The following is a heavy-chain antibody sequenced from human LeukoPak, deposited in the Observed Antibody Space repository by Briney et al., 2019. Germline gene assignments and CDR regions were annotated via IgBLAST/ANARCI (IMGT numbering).Heavy chain of an antibody. CDR1: GFTFSSYA. CDR2: ISGSGGST. V-gene: IGHV3-23*01. Sequence: GGSLRLSCAASGFTFSSYAMSWVRQAPGKGLEWVSAISGSGGSTYYADSVKGRFTISRDNSKNTLYLQLNSLRAEDTAVYYCAKGMLNYGGAFDIWGQGTMVTVSS. D-gene: IGHD1-7*01. CDR3: AKGMLNYGGAFDI. J-gene: IGHJ3*02.